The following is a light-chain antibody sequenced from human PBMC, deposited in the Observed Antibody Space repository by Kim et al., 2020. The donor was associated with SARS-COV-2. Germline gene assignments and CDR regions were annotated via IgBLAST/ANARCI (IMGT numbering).Light chain of an antibody. CDR2: EDN. V-gene: IGLV6-57*03. CDR3: QSYDSGVWV. CDR1: GGSITSNY. J-gene: IGLJ3*02. Sequence: GTSITIPCARTGGSITSNYVQWYQQRPGSAPTTVSYEDNQRPSGVPDRFSVSIDRPSNSVSLTISGLKAEDEADYYCQSYDSGVWVFGGGTQLTVL.